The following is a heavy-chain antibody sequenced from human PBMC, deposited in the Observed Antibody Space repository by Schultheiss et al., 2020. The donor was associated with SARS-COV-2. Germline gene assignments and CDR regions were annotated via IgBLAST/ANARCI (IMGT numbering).Heavy chain of an antibody. J-gene: IGHJ6*02. CDR2: ISYDGSDT. V-gene: IGHV3-30-3*01. Sequence: GGSLRLSCAASGFTFSSYAMHWVRQAPGKGLEWVAVISYDGSDTYYADSVKGRFTISRDNSKNTLYLQMNSLRAEDTAVYYCARELSIAGKYGMDVWGQGTTVTVSS. CDR3: ARELSIAGKYGMDV. D-gene: IGHD2/OR15-2a*01. CDR1: GFTFSSYA.